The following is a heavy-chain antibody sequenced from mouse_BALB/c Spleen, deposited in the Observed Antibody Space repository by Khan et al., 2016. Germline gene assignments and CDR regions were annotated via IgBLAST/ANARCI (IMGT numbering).Heavy chain of an antibody. D-gene: IGHD1-2*01. Sequence: EVQLQESGPGLVKPSLSLSLTCSVTGYSITSGYYWNWIRQFPGNKLEWMGYISYAGSNNYNPSLKNRISITLDTSKNQFFLNFNSLTTEATATYYSARGGLLRLLASFDDWGQGTTLAVSS. CDR3: ARGGLLRLLASFDD. CDR2: ISYAGSN. V-gene: IGHV3-6*02. CDR1: GYSITSGYY. J-gene: IGHJ2*01.